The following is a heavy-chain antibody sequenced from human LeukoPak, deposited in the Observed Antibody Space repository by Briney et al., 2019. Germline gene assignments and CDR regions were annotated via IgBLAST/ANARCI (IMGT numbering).Heavy chain of an antibody. Sequence: SETLSLTCTVSGGSISTYYWSWIRQPPGKGLEWIGYIYYTGSTNYNPSLKSRVTISVDTSKNQFSLKLSSVTAADTAVYYCAREVVVVPAATGPFSDYWDQGTLVTVSS. D-gene: IGHD2-2*01. CDR3: AREVVVVPAATGPFSDY. J-gene: IGHJ4*02. CDR1: GGSISTYY. CDR2: IYYTGST. V-gene: IGHV4-59*12.